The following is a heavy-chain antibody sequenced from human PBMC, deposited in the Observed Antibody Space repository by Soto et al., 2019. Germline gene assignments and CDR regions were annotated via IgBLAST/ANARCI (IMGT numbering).Heavy chain of an antibody. CDR3: ARDMASGSSWYNWFDP. CDR2: IHYSGTT. CDR1: GASMSGYY. V-gene: IGHV4-59*01. J-gene: IGHJ5*02. D-gene: IGHD6-13*01. Sequence: PSETLSLTCTVSGASMSGYYWSWIRQPPGTGLEWIGYIHYSGTTNYNPSLKSRVTISVDTSKNQFSLKLSSVTAADTAVYYCARDMASGSSWYNWFDPWGQGTLVTVSS.